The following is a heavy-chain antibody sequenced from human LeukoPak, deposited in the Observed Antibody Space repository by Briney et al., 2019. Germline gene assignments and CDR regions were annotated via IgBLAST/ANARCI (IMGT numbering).Heavy chain of an antibody. Sequence: GGSLRLSCAASGFTFSSYSMNWVRQAPGKGLEWVAVISYDGSNKYYADSVKGRFTISRDNFKNTLYLQMNSLRAEDTAVYYCAKDVGDSRYCTNGVCYLDYWGQGTLVTVSS. D-gene: IGHD2-8*01. J-gene: IGHJ4*02. CDR2: ISYDGSNK. CDR1: GFTFSSYS. V-gene: IGHV3-30*18. CDR3: AKDVGDSRYCTNGVCYLDY.